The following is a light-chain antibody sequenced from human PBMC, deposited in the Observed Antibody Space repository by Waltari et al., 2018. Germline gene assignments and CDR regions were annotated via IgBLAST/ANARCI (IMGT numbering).Light chain of an antibody. Sequence: QSALTQPPSASGSPGQSVTIPCTGTSSDVGGYNYVSWYQQHPGKAPKLMIYEVSKRPSGVPDRFSGSKSGNTASLTVSGLQAEDEADYYCSSYAGRVVFGGGTKLTVL. CDR2: EVS. CDR3: SSYAGRVV. V-gene: IGLV2-8*01. CDR1: SSDVGGYNY. J-gene: IGLJ2*01.